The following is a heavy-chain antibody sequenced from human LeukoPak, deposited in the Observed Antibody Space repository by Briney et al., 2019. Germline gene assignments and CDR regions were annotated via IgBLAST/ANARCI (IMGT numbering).Heavy chain of an antibody. CDR2: IRGSGDIT. D-gene: IGHD4-17*01. CDR1: GFTFSSYA. J-gene: IGHJ3*01. CDR3: ARDPNGDYLGAFDF. V-gene: IGHV3-23*01. Sequence: GGSLRLSCAASGFTFSSYAMIWVRQAPGKGLEWVSAIRGSGDITLYADSVKGRFTISRDNSKNTLYLQMNRLRGEDTAVYYCARDPNGDYLGAFDFRGQGTMASDSS.